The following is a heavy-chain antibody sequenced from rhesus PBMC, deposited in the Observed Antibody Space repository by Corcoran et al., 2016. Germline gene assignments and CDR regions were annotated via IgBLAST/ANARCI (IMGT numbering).Heavy chain of an antibody. CDR3: ARGNFDY. Sequence: QLQLQESGPGLVKPSETLSVTCAVSGGSISSSYWSWIPQAPGKGLEWIGYIYGSGSSTNYNPALKSRVTLSVDTSKNQLSLKLSSVTTADTAVYYCARGNFDYWGQGVLVTVSS. CDR1: GGSISSSY. J-gene: IGHJ4*01. CDR2: IYGSGSST. V-gene: IGHV4-169*01.